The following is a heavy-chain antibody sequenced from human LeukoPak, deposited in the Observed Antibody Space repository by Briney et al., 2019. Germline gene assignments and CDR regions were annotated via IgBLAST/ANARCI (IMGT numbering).Heavy chain of an antibody. J-gene: IGHJ4*02. Sequence: GASVKVSCKASGGTFSGYAISWVRQAPGQGLEWMGGIIPIFGTANYAQKFQGRVTITADESTSTAYMELSSLRSEDTAVYYCARGLLGEAAAPSFDYWGQGTLVTVSS. D-gene: IGHD6-13*01. V-gene: IGHV1-69*13. CDR3: ARGLLGEAAAPSFDY. CDR2: IIPIFGTA. CDR1: GGTFSGYA.